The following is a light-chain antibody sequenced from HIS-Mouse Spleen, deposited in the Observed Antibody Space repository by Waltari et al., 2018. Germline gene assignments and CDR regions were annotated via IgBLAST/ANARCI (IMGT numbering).Light chain of an antibody. CDR2: AAS. CDR1: QSISSY. CDR3: QQSYSTPVT. Sequence: DIQMTQSPSSLSASVGDRVHITCRASQSISSYLNWYQQKPGKAPKLLIYAASSLQSGVPSRFSGSGSGTDFTLTISSLQHEDFATYYCQQSYSTPVTFGQGTKLEIK. J-gene: IGKJ2*01. V-gene: IGKV1-39*01.